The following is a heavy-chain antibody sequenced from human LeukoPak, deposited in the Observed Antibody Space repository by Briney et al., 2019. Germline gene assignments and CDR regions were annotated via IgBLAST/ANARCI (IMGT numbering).Heavy chain of an antibody. CDR1: GFTFRNCA. J-gene: IGHJ4*02. CDR2: ISGTGYNT. Sequence: GGSLRLSRAASGFTFRNCAMSWVRQAPGKGLEWVSGISGTGYNTYYADSVKGRFTISRDNSKNTLYLQMNSLGAEDTAVYYCAKHVSGSLFYFDYWGQRTPVTVSS. V-gene: IGHV3-23*01. D-gene: IGHD3-10*01. CDR3: AKHVSGSLFYFDY.